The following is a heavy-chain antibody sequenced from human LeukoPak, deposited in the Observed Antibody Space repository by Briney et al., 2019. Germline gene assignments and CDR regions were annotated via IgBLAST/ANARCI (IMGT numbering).Heavy chain of an antibody. D-gene: IGHD5-18*01. CDR3: ARLRGYSYGMFDY. CDR1: GGSVSSSSYY. V-gene: IGHV4-39*01. CDR2: IYYSGST. Sequence: SETLSLTCTVSGGSVSSSSYYWGWIRQPPGKGLEWIGSIYYSGSTYYNPSLKSRVTISIDTSKNQFSLKLSSVTAADTAVYYCARLRGYSYGMFDYWGQGTXVTVSS. J-gene: IGHJ4*02.